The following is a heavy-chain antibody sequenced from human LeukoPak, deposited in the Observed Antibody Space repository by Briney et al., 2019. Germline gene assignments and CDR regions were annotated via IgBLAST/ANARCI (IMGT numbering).Heavy chain of an antibody. J-gene: IGHJ4*02. D-gene: IGHD4-11*01. CDR2: IYYSGST. V-gene: IGHV4-39*07. CDR1: GGSISSSSYY. CDR3: ARGPHHDYSNYGPPGH. Sequence: SETLSLTCTVSGGSISSSSYYWGWIRQPPGKGLEWIGSIYYSGSTYYNPSLKSRVTISVDTSKNQFSLKPSSVTAADTAVYYCARGPHHDYSNYGPPGHWGQGTLVTVSS.